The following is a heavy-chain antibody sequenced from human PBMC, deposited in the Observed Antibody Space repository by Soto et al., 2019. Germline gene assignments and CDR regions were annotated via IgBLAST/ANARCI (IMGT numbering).Heavy chain of an antibody. V-gene: IGHV3-23*01. CDR3: AKDHYDILTGYPDWFDP. Sequence: GGSLRLSCAASGFTFSSYAMSWVRQAPGKGLEWVSAISGSGGSTYYADSVKGRFTISRDNSKNTLYLQMNSLRAEDTAVYYCAKDHYDILTGYPDWFDPWGQGTLVTVSS. CDR2: ISGSGGST. J-gene: IGHJ5*02. D-gene: IGHD3-9*01. CDR1: GFTFSSYA.